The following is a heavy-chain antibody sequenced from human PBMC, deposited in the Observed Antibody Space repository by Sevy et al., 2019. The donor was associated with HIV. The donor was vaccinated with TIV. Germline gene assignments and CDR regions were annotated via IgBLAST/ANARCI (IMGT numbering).Heavy chain of an antibody. CDR2: IRSKSNSHAT. J-gene: IGHJ4*02. D-gene: IGHD3-10*01. CDR3: TRHRLSMVRGIIMAHYFDY. Sequence: GGSLRLSCAASGFTFSGSAIHWVRQASGKGLEWVGRIRSKSNSHATAYAASVKGRFTISRDDSKNTAHLQMNSLKTEDTAVYYCTRHRLSMVRGIIMAHYFDYWGPGTLVTVSS. CDR1: GFTFSGSA. V-gene: IGHV3-73*01.